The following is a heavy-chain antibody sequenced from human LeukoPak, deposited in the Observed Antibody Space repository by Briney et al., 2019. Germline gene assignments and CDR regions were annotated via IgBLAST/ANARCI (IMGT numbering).Heavy chain of an antibody. CDR1: GFTCSDYS. D-gene: IGHD6-13*01. CDR2: ISSSGYTI. Sequence: GGSLRLSCEVSGFTCSDYSMNWVRQAPGKGLEWVSYISSSGYTINYADSVKGRFTISRDNAKNSLYLQMNSLRAEDTAVYYCARLAAAGHFDYWGQGTLVTVSS. CDR3: ARLAAAGHFDY. J-gene: IGHJ4*02. V-gene: IGHV3-48*01.